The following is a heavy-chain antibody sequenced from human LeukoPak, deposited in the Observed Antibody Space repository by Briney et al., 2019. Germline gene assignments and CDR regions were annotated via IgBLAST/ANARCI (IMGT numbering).Heavy chain of an antibody. CDR1: GFTFSDYG. CDR2: IWFDGSNK. Sequence: GGSLRLSCAASGFTFSDYGMHWVRQAPGKGLEWVALIWFDGSNKNYADSVKGRFTISRDISKNTLYLQMNSLRAEDTTVYYCARAGSGWTFDYWGQGTLVTVSS. D-gene: IGHD6-19*01. V-gene: IGHV3-33*01. J-gene: IGHJ4*02. CDR3: ARAGSGWTFDY.